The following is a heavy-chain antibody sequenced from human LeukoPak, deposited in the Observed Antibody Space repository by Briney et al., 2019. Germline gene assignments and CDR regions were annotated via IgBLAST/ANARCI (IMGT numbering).Heavy chain of an antibody. D-gene: IGHD6-13*01. J-gene: IGHJ4*02. CDR2: IKQDGSEK. CDR3: ARIPGIAAAGIDY. Sequence: GGSLRLSCAASGFTFSSYWMSWVRQAPGKGLEWVANIKQDGSEKYYVDSVKGRFTISRDNAKNSLYLQMDSLRAEDTAVYYCARIPGIAAAGIDYWGQGTLVTVSS. CDR1: GFTFSSYW. V-gene: IGHV3-7*03.